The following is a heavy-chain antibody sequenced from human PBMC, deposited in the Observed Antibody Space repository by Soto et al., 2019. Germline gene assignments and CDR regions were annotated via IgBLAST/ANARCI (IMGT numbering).Heavy chain of an antibody. CDR3: TRYDSSGDFDY. Sequence: QVRLRESGPGLVRPSQTLSLTCSVSGVSITHGGYDWSWIRLHPGKGLEWIGYIYYSGSTYYYPFLQRRVTMPVETSRNQFSLKMSPVTAADTAVYYCTRYDSSGDFDYWGHRTLVTVSS. CDR1: GVSITHGGYD. D-gene: IGHD3-22*01. V-gene: IGHV4-31*03. CDR2: IYYSGST. J-gene: IGHJ5*01.